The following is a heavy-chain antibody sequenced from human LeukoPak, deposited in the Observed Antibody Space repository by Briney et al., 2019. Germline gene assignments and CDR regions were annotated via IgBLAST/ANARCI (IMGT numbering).Heavy chain of an antibody. J-gene: IGHJ4*02. CDR3: ARDNFGQFGDFWGYYFDY. V-gene: IGHV3-23*01. Sequence: GGSLRLSCAASGFTFSSYWMHWVRQAPGKGLEWVSGVSGSGGNTHYADSVRGRFTISRDNSKNTLYLQMNSLRAEDTAVYYCARDNFGQFGDFWGYYFDYWGQGTLVTVSS. CDR2: VSGSGGNT. D-gene: IGHD3-10*01. CDR1: GFTFSSYW.